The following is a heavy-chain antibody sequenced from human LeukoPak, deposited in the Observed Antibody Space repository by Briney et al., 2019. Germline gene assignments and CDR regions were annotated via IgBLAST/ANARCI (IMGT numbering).Heavy chain of an antibody. D-gene: IGHD4-17*01. J-gene: IGHJ4*02. CDR2: IYSFGSP. V-gene: IGHV4-4*07. CDR3: ARVAGYGDCMDF. Sequence: PSETLSLTCPVSGRSISNYYWRWIRQPAGNGLEWIGRIYSFGSPNYNPSFKSRVTLSLDPPKNQFSLKLSSVTAADTAVYYCARVAGYGDCMDFCGQGHGVTVSS. CDR1: GRSISNYY.